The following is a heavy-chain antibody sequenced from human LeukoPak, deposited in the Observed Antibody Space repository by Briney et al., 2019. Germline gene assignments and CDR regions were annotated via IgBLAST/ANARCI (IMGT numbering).Heavy chain of an antibody. V-gene: IGHV4-31*03. Sequence: SETPSLTCTVSGGSISSGGYYWSWIRQHPGKGLEWIGYIYYSGSTYYNPSLKSRVTISVDTSKNQFSLKLSSVTAADTAVYYCARVNYWLLDYWGQGTLVTVSS. CDR3: ARVNYWLLDY. D-gene: IGHD1-7*01. J-gene: IGHJ4*02. CDR1: GGSISSGGYY. CDR2: IYYSGST.